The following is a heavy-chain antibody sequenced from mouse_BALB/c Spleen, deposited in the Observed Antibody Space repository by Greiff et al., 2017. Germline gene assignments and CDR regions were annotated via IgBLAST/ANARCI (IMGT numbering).Heavy chain of an antibody. CDR3: ARGYYGNYVEAMDY. Sequence: VQLQQSGAELMKPGASVKISCKATGYTFSSYWIEWVKQRPGHGLEWIGEILPGSGSTNYNEKFKGKATFTADTSSNTAYMQLSSLTSEDSAVYYCARGYYGNYVEAMDYWGQGTSVTVSS. CDR2: ILPGSGST. D-gene: IGHD2-1*01. J-gene: IGHJ4*01. V-gene: IGHV1-9*01. CDR1: GYTFSSYW.